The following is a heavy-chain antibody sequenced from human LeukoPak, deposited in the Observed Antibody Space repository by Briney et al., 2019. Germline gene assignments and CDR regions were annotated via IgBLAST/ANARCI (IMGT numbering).Heavy chain of an antibody. CDR1: GFTFDDYG. CDR2: INWNGGST. Sequence: GGSLRLSCAASGFTFDDYGMSWVRQAPGKGLEWVSGINWNGGSTGYADSVKGRFTISRDNAKNSLCLQMNSLRAEDTALYYCARDFGYGGNSGDYYYYYYMDVWGKGTTVTVSS. D-gene: IGHD4-23*01. V-gene: IGHV3-20*04. J-gene: IGHJ6*03. CDR3: ARDFGYGGNSGDYYYYYYMDV.